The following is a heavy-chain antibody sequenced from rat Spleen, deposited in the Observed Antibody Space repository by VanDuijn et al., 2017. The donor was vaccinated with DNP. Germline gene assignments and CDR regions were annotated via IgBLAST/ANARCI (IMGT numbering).Heavy chain of an antibody. D-gene: IGHD1-3*01. CDR3: ASTLVNYGTYGYFALDA. CDR2: VWSEGGT. J-gene: IGHJ4*01. CDR1: GFSLTSYH. V-gene: IGHV2-32*01. Sequence: QVQLKESGPGLVQPSQTLSLACTVSGFSLTSYHVHWVRQPPGKGLEWMGLVWSEGGTSSNSALKSRLSISRDTSKSQVFLRMSSLQSEDTATYYCASTLVNYGTYGYFALDAWGQGTSVTVSS.